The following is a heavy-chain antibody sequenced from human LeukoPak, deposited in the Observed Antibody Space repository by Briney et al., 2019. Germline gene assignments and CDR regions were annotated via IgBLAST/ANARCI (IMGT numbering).Heavy chain of an antibody. D-gene: IGHD6-13*01. V-gene: IGHV3-30*04. CDR2: ISYDGSNK. Sequence: GGSLGLSCAASGFTFSSYAMHWVRQAPGKGLEWVAVISYDGSNKYYADSVKGRFTISRDNSKNTLYVQMNSLRAEDTAVYYCAKEGYSRGYYSYYYMDVWGKGTTVTVSS. CDR3: AKEGYSRGYYSYYYMDV. CDR1: GFTFSSYA. J-gene: IGHJ6*03.